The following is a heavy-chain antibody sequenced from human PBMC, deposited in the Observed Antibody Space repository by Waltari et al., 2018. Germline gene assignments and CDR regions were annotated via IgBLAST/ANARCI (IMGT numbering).Heavy chain of an antibody. D-gene: IGHD3-3*01. V-gene: IGHV6-1*01. CDR1: GDSLPSDPAV. CDR2: TYYRSKRYN. CDR3: EEAGITVYRVVVGALDS. J-gene: IGHJ5*01. Sequence: KRQEAGPGPVEPSQTLWRPCALSGDSLPSDPAVLSWGSQSPWRGLEWLGRTYYRSKRYNDYAMSVKVRITINPATSKNHFTLQLKSVTPEDMAVYDCEEAGITVYRVVVGALDSWGQGTLVTVSS.